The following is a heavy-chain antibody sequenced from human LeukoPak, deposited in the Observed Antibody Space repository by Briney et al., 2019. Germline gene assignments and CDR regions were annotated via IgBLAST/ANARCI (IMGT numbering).Heavy chain of an antibody. J-gene: IGHJ4*02. D-gene: IGHD3-22*01. CDR3: AKDWGAYYDSSGFYSGDFDY. CDR1: GFTFDDYA. CDR2: VSGDGGST. V-gene: IGHV3-43*02. Sequence: GGSLRLSCAASGFTFDDYAMHWVRQAPGKGLEWVSLVSGDGGSTYYADSVKGRFTISRDNSKNSLYLQMNSLRTEDTALYYCAKDWGAYYDSSGFYSGDFDYWGQGTLVTVSS.